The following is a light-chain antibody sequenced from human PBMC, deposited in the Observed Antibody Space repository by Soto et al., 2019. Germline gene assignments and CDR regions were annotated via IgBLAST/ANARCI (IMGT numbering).Light chain of an antibody. J-gene: IGKJ5*01. CDR1: QSVSSN. CDR2: GAS. CDR3: QQYNNWPPIT. V-gene: IGKV3-15*01. Sequence: EIVMTQSPATLSVSPWERATLSYRASQSVSSNLAWYQQKPGQAPRLLIYGASTRATGIPARFSGSRSGTEFTLTISSLQSEDFAVYYCQQYNNWPPITFGQGTRLEIK.